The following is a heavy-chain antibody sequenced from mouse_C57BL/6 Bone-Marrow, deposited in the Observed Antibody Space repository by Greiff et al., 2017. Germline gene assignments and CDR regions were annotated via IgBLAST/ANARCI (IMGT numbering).Heavy chain of an antibody. CDR1: GFSLTSYG. D-gene: IGHD1-1*01. J-gene: IGHJ3*01. CDR3: AKRHYYCSSFLAY. CDR2: IWGGGST. Sequence: VQRVESGPGLVAPSQSLSITCNVSGFSLTSYGVDWVRQPPGKGLEWLGVIWGGGSTNYNSALMSRLSISKDNSKSQGFLKMNSLHTDDTAMYDCAKRHYYCSSFLAYWGQGTLVTVSA. V-gene: IGHV2-9*01.